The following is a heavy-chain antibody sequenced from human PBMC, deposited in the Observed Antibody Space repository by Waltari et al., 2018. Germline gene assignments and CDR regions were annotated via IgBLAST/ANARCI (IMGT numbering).Heavy chain of an antibody. J-gene: IGHJ5*02. CDR2: INTNSGNP. D-gene: IGHD2-2*01. CDR3: AREVVPAATIVVNWFDP. CDR1: GYSFTSYA. V-gene: IGHV7-4-1*02. Sequence: QVELVQSGPDLKNPGASVKVSCRASGYSFTSYAINWVRQAPGRGFELMGWINTNSGNPTYVQGFTGRFVFSLDTSVSTAFLQINSLEAEDTAVYYCAREVVPAATIVVNWFDPWGQGTLVTVSS.